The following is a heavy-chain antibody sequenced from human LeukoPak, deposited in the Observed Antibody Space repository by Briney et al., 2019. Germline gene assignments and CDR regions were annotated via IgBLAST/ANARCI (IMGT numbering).Heavy chain of an antibody. J-gene: IGHJ1*01. V-gene: IGHV3-74*01. CDR3: ARDWPTIAAAGTIPQYFQH. Sequence: GESLTLFCAASGFTFSSYWMQWVRQAPGKGLVWDSRIDSDGSSTNYADSVKGRFTISRDNAKNTLYLQMNSLRAEDTAVYYCARDWPTIAAAGTIPQYFQHWGQGTLVTVS. CDR1: GFTFSSYW. D-gene: IGHD6-13*01. CDR2: IDSDGSST.